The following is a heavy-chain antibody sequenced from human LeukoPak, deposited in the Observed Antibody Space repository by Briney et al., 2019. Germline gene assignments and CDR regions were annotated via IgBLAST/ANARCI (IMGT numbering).Heavy chain of an antibody. CDR3: ALYEVVMGAFDI. CDR1: GGSISCSNYY. J-gene: IGHJ3*02. V-gene: IGHV4-39*01. Sequence: SETLSLTCTVSGGSISCSNYYWGWIRQPPGKGLEWIGSMYYSGSTYYNPSLKSRVTISGDTSKNQFSLKLSSVTAADTAMYSCALYEVVMGAFDIWGQGTMVTVPS. CDR2: MYYSGST. D-gene: IGHD3-3*01.